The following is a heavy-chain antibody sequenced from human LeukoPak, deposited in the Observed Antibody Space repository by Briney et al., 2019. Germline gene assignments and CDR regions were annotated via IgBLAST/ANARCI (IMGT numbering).Heavy chain of an antibody. J-gene: IGHJ6*03. CDR3: ARYDYYHSSASTYDYYYIDV. D-gene: IGHD3-22*01. Sequence: PSETLPLTCSVSGVSISSSNSYWGWIRQPPRKGLEWIGSIYHSGITYYNPFLKSRVTISVDTSKNQFSLKLSSVTAADTAVYYCARYDYYHSSASTYDYYYIDVWGKGTTVTVSS. CDR2: IYHSGIT. CDR1: GVSISSSNSY. V-gene: IGHV4-39*07.